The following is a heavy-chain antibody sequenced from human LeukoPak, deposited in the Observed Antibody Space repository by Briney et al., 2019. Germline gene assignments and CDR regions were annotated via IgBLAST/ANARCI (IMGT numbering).Heavy chain of an antibody. J-gene: IGHJ6*02. V-gene: IGHV4-30-4*01. D-gene: IGHD1-1*01. CDR2: IYYTGNT. Sequence: KPSETLSLTCTVSSGSISSGDYYWSWIRQPPGKGLEWIAYIYYTGNTYYNPSLKSRLTISLDTSKNQFSLKLSSVTAADTAVYYCARWKYYYYGMDVWGQGTTVTVSS. CDR1: SGSISSGDYY. CDR3: ARWKYYYYGMDV.